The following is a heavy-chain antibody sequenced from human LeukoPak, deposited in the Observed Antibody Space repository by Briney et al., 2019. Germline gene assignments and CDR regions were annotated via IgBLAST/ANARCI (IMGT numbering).Heavy chain of an antibody. V-gene: IGHV3-15*01. CDR2: IKSKTDGGTT. CDR3: TTDPPVLRYFDWLSTAWFDP. Sequence: GGSLRLSCAASGFTFSNAWMSWVRQAPGKGLELVGRIKSKTDGGTTDYAAPVKGRFTISRDDSKNTLYLQMNSLKTEDTAVYYCTTDPPVLRYFDWLSTAWFDPWGQGTLVTVSS. D-gene: IGHD3-9*01. CDR1: GFTFSNAW. J-gene: IGHJ5*02.